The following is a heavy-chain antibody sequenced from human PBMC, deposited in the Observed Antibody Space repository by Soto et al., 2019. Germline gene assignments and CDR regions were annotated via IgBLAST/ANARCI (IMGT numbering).Heavy chain of an antibody. V-gene: IGHV4-34*01. J-gene: IGHJ6*02. D-gene: IGHD6-19*01. CDR3: ARGNGQWRSMRYYGVDV. Sequence: SETLSITCAVYGGSFCAYSWIRIRQPPGKGREWIAEINHRGSTNYNPSLKSRVTISVDTSKNQFSLKLSSVTAADTAVYYCARGNGQWRSMRYYGVDVWGQGTTVT. CDR1: GGSFCAYS. CDR2: INHRGST.